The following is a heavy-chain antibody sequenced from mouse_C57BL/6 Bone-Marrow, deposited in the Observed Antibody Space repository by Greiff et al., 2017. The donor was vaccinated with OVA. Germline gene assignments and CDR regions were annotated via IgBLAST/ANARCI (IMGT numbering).Heavy chain of an antibody. CDR2: IDPEDGDT. J-gene: IGHJ4*01. CDR3: TLYDGYYVSYYAMDY. D-gene: IGHD2-3*01. Sequence: EVQRVESGAELVRPGASVKLSCTASGFNIKDYYMHWVKQRPEQGLEWIGRIDPEDGDTEYAPKFQGKATMTADTSSNTAYLQLSSLTSEDTAVYYCTLYDGYYVSYYAMDYWGQGTSVTVSS. V-gene: IGHV14-1*01. CDR1: GFNIKDYY.